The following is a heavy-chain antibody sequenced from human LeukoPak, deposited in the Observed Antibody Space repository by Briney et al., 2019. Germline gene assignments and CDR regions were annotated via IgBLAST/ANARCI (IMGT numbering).Heavy chain of an antibody. CDR2: ITSSNNHV. CDR3: ARAGDSDFDY. CDR1: GFTFNNYS. D-gene: IGHD4-17*01. V-gene: IGHV3-21*01. Sequence: GGSLRLSCIVSGFTFNNYSMNWVRQGPGKGLEWVSSITSSNNHVYYADSVEGRFTISRDNAKNSLYLQMNSLRAEDTAVYYCARAGDSDFDYWGQGTLVTVSS. J-gene: IGHJ4*02.